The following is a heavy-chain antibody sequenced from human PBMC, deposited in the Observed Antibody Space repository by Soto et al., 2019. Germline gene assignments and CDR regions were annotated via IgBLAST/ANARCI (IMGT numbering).Heavy chain of an antibody. CDR1: GFSLSTSGVG. V-gene: IGHV2-5*02. D-gene: IGHD3-22*01. CDR2: IYWDDDK. Sequence: QITLKESGPPLVKPTQTLTLTCTFSGFSLSTSGVGVGWIRQPPGKALEWLALIYWDDDKRYSPSLKSRLTITKDTSKNQVVLTMTNMDPVDTATYYCAHNRIYDSSFDYWGQGTLVTVSS. J-gene: IGHJ4*02. CDR3: AHNRIYDSSFDY.